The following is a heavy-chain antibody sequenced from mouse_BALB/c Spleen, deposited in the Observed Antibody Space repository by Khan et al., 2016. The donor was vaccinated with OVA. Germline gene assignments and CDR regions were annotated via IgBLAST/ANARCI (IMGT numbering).Heavy chain of an antibody. CDR2: INPHVGET. V-gene: IGHV1-20*02. Sequence: EVQLQESGPELVKPGASVKLSCKASGYSFTGYFMNWVMQSHGKSLEWIGRINPHVGETLFNPKFKGKATLTVDESSSTAHMELRSLASEDSAVYYCARVYRSDFDYWGQGTTLTVSS. J-gene: IGHJ2*01. CDR1: GYSFTGYF. D-gene: IGHD1-1*01. CDR3: ARVYRSDFDY.